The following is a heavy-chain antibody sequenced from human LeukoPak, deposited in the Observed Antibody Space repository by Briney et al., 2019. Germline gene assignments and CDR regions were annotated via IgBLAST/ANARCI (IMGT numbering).Heavy chain of an antibody. CDR1: GFTFSSYA. CDR2: ISGSGGST. D-gene: IGHD6-13*01. J-gene: IGHJ4*02. CDR3: AKDGVGPGAAGTDY. Sequence: GGSLRLSCAASGFTFSSYAMSWVRQAPGKGLEWVSAISGSGGSTYYADSVKGRFTISRDNSKNTLYLQMNSLRAEDTAVYYCAKDGVGPGAAGTDYWGQGTLVTVSS. V-gene: IGHV3-23*01.